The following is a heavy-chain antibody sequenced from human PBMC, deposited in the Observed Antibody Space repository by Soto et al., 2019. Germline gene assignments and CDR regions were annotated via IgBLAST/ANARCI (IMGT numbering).Heavy chain of an antibody. CDR2: ISSSSSYT. J-gene: IGHJ6*02. Sequence: GGSLRLSCAASGFTFSDFYMTWIRQAPGKGLEWLSYISSSSSYTNYADSVKGRFTISRDNAKNLLYLQMNSLRAEDTAVYYCARDRGGYYYYGMDVWGQGTTVTVSS. D-gene: IGHD2-15*01. CDR3: ARDRGGYYYYGMDV. CDR1: GFTFSDFY. V-gene: IGHV3-11*05.